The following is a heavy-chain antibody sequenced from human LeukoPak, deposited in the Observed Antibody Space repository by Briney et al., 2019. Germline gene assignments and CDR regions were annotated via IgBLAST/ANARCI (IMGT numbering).Heavy chain of an antibody. J-gene: IGHJ4*02. CDR3: VRHGLGSSWFGFDY. CDR1: GYTFTTYW. V-gene: IGHV5-51*01. Sequence: GESLKISCKGSGYTFTTYWIGWVRQLPGKGLEWMGIIYPGDSDPRYSPSFQGQVTISADKSISTAYLQWSSLKASDSAMYYCVRHGLGSSWFGFDYWGQGTLVTVSS. CDR2: IYPGDSDP. D-gene: IGHD6-13*01.